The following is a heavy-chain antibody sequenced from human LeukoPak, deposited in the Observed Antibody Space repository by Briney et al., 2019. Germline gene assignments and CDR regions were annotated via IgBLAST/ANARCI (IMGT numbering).Heavy chain of an antibody. D-gene: IGHD3-16*02. J-gene: IGHJ4*02. CDR1: RFTISSYA. CDR3: ARSHISYYFDY. V-gene: IGHV3-30*04. CDR2: ISYDGSNK. Sequence: PGGSLRLSCAASRFTISSYAMSWVRQAPGKGLEWVAVISYDGSNKYYADSVKGRFTISRDNSKNTLYLQMNSLRAEDTAVYYCARSHISYYFDYWGQGTLVTVSS.